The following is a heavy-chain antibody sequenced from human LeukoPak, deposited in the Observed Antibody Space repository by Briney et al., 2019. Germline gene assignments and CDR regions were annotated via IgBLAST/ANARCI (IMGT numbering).Heavy chain of an antibody. J-gene: IGHJ6*03. CDR3: AKNGDRGAYCSGGSCYPYYYYYMDV. Sequence: GGSLRLSCAASGFTFSSYEMNWVRQAPGKGLEWVSYISSSGSTIYYADSVKGRFTISRDNSKNTLSLQMNSLRAEDTAIYYCAKNGDRGAYCSGGSCYPYYYYYMDVWGKGTTVTISS. CDR1: GFTFSSYE. CDR2: ISSSGSTI. D-gene: IGHD2-15*01. V-gene: IGHV3-48*03.